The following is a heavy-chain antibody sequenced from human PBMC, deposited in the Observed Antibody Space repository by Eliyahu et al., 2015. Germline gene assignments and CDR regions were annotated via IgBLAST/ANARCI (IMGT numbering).Heavy chain of an antibody. J-gene: IGHJ4*02. CDR1: GGSFSDYS. D-gene: IGHD6-19*01. Sequence: QVQLQQWGAGLLKPSETLSLSCAVYGGSFSDYSWIWIRQPPGKGLEWIGEITHSGSTNYNPPLESRVTISGDMSKKQFSLKLRSVTAADTAMYYCAKSYNNGWYFDFWGQGSLVTVSS. V-gene: IGHV4-34*01. CDR3: AKSYNNGWYFDF. CDR2: ITHSGST.